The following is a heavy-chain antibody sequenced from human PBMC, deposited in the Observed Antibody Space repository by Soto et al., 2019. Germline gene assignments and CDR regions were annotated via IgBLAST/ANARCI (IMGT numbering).Heavy chain of an antibody. CDR3: SNDVGELLTYSFGMDV. CDR2: ISGSCGST. Sequence: GGSLRLSCAASGFTFSSYAMSWVRQAPGKGLEWVSAISGSCGSTYYADSVKGRFTISRDNSKNTLYLQMNSLRAEDTAVYYCSNDVGELLTYSFGMDVWGQGTTVTVSS. J-gene: IGHJ6*02. D-gene: IGHD3-10*01. V-gene: IGHV3-23*01. CDR1: GFTFSSYA.